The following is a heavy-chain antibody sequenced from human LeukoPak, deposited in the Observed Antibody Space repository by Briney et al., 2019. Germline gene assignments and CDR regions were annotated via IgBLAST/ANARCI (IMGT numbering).Heavy chain of an antibody. J-gene: IGHJ4*02. CDR1: GFTVSSNY. Sequence: SGGSLRLSCAASGFTVSSNYMSWVRQAPGKGLEWVSAISGSGGSTYYADSVKGRFTISRDNSKNTLFLQMDSLRPEDTAVYYCAKVLGSGSYPPIFDYWGQGTLVTVSS. V-gene: IGHV3-23*01. CDR2: ISGSGGST. CDR3: AKVLGSGSYPPIFDY. D-gene: IGHD3-10*01.